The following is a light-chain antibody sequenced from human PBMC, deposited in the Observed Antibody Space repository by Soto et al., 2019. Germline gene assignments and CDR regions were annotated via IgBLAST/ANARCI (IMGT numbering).Light chain of an antibody. CDR2: DVS. Sequence: QSVLTQPASVSGSPGQSITISCTGTSNDIGGYNYVSWYQQHPGKAPKLMIYDVSKRPSGLSNRFSGSKSGNTASLTVSGLQAEDEADYYCSSYTSSSLYVFGAGTQLTVL. CDR3: SSYTSSSLYV. J-gene: IGLJ7*01. V-gene: IGLV2-14*03. CDR1: SNDIGGYNY.